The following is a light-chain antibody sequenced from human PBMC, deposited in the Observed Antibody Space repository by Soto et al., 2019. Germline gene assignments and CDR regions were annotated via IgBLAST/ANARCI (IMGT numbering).Light chain of an antibody. Sequence: DIVMTQSPDSLAVSLGERATINCKSSQSVLYSSNNKNYLAWYQQKPGQPPKLLIYWASTRESGVPDRFSGSGSGTEFTLTISSLQAEEVAVYYCQQYYTTPRGTFGQGTKVDIK. CDR1: QSVLYSSNNKNY. V-gene: IGKV4-1*01. CDR3: QQYYTTPRGT. CDR2: WAS. J-gene: IGKJ1*01.